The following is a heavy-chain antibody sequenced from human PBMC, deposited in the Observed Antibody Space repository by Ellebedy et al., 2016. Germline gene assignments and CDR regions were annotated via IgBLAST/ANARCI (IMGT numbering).Heavy chain of an antibody. Sequence: GSLRLXXAVYGGSFSGYYWSWIRQPPGKGLEWIGEINHSGSTNYNPSLKSRVTISVDTSKNQFSLKLSSVTAADTAVYYCARDLPSGLTTSYAFDIWGQGTMVTVSS. J-gene: IGHJ3*02. V-gene: IGHV4-34*01. D-gene: IGHD4-17*01. CDR2: INHSGST. CDR1: GGSFSGYY. CDR3: ARDLPSGLTTSYAFDI.